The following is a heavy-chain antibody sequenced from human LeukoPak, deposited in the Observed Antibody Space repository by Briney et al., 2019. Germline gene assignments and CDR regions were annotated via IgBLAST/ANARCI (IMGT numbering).Heavy chain of an antibody. Sequence: GGSLRLSCXASGFSFGXXXXXXXXQAXXXXXXXXXXXXHDGIXXYHVDXXXXXXXXXRDNTKNSLYLHMSSLRVEDTAVYYCAREGREGYNYPALDFWGQGILVTVSS. CDR1: GFSFGXXX. CDR2: XXHDGIXX. J-gene: IGHJ4*02. V-gene: IGHV3-7*03. CDR3: AREGREGYNYPALDF. D-gene: IGHD5-24*01.